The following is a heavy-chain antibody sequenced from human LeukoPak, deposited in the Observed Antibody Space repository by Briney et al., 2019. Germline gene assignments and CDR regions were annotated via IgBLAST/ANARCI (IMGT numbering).Heavy chain of an antibody. Sequence: GGSLRLSCAASGFTFSSYSMNWVRQAPGKGLEWVSSISSSSSYIYYADSVKGRFTISRDNAKNSLYLQMNSLRAEDTAVYYCARDRQMVRGVSGAFDIWGQGTMVTASS. J-gene: IGHJ3*02. CDR3: ARDRQMVRGVSGAFDI. CDR1: GFTFSSYS. CDR2: ISSSSSYI. D-gene: IGHD3-10*01. V-gene: IGHV3-21*01.